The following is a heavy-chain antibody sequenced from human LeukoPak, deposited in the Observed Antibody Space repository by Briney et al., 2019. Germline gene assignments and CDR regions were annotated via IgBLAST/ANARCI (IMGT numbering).Heavy chain of an antibody. CDR2: INWNGGST. CDR3: AKDVVGFDY. Sequence: RPGGSLRLSCAASGFTFDDYGMSWVRQAPGKGLEWVSGINWNGGSTGYADSVKGRFTISRDNSKNTLYLQMNSLRAEDTAVYYCAKDVVGFDYWGQGTLVTVSS. D-gene: IGHD2-15*01. J-gene: IGHJ4*02. CDR1: GFTFDDYG. V-gene: IGHV3-20*04.